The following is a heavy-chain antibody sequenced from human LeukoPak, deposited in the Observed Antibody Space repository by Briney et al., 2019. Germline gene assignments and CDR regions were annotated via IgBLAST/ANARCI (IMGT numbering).Heavy chain of an antibody. J-gene: IGHJ4*02. D-gene: IGHD3-10*01. CDR1: GGSFSGYY. CDR2: INHSGST. V-gene: IGHV4-34*01. CDR3: ARGVYYYGSGSYYY. Sequence: SETLSLTCAVYGGSFSGYYWSWIRQPPGKGLEWIGEINHSGSTNYNPSLKSRVTISVDTSKNQFSLKLSSVTAADTAVYYRARGVYYYGSGSYYYWGQGTLVTVSS.